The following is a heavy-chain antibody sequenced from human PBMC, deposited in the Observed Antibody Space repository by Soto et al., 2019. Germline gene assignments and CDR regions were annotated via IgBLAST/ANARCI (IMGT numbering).Heavy chain of an antibody. V-gene: IGHV4-34*01. J-gene: IGHJ4*02. CDR2: INHSGST. Sequence: SETLSLTCAVYGGSFSGYYWTWIRQPPGTGLEWIGEINHSGSTNYNPSIKSRVTISVDTSKNQFSLKLTSVTAADTAVYYCARGRGVYYFDYWGQGTLVTVSS. CDR1: GGSFSGYY. D-gene: IGHD6-13*01. CDR3: ARGRGVYYFDY.